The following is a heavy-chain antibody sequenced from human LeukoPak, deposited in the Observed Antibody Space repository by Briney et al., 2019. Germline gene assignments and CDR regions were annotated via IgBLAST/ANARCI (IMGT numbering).Heavy chain of an antibody. V-gene: IGHV4-4*07. CDR3: ARGNDFWSGYYNGYFDY. D-gene: IGHD3-3*01. CDR1: GGSISSYY. CDR2: IYTSGST. J-gene: IGHJ4*02. Sequence: SETLSLTCTVSGGSISSYYWSWIRQPPGKGLEWIGRIYTSGSTNYNPSLKSRVTMSVDTSKNQFSLKLSSVTAADTAVYYCARGNDFWSGYYNGYFDYWGQGTLVTVSS.